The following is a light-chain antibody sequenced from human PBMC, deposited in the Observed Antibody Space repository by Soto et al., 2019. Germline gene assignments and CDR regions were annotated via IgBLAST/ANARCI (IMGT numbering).Light chain of an antibody. Sequence: EIVLTQSPATLSLSPGERVTLSCSASQSVSNSLAWYQQKPGQPPRLLIYDVSNRATGIPARFSGSGSGTAFTLTITSLEPADFAVYFCHQRYNWPRVTFGQGTRLEIK. CDR1: QSVSNS. V-gene: IGKV3-11*01. J-gene: IGKJ5*01. CDR3: HQRYNWPRVT. CDR2: DVS.